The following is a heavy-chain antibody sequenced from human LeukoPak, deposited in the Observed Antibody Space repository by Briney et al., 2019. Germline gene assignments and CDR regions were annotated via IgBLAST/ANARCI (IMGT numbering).Heavy chain of an antibody. J-gene: IGHJ5*02. CDR3: ARDTLWDGWFDP. V-gene: IGHV4-61*02. Sequence: KPSQTLSLTCDVSGGSISSGSYCWSWIRRPAGEGLGWIGRMYTTGGTNYNPSLKSRVTISGDTSKNQFPLKLSSVTAADTAVYYCARDTLWDGWFDPWGQGTLVTVSS. D-gene: IGHD5-18*01. CDR1: GGSISSGSYC. CDR2: MYTTGGT.